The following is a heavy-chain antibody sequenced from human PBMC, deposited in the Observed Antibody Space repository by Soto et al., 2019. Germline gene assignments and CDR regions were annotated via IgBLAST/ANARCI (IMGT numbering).Heavy chain of an antibody. J-gene: IGHJ5*02. D-gene: IGHD3-10*01. CDR1: GGSISSSSYY. CDR3: ARIRGSLANWFDP. Sequence: SETLSLTCTVSGGSISSSSYYWGWIRQPPGKGLEWIGSIYYSGSTYYNPSLKSRVTISVDTSKNQFSLKLSSVTAADTAVYYCARIRGSLANWFDPWGQGTLVTVSS. CDR2: IYYSGST. V-gene: IGHV4-39*01.